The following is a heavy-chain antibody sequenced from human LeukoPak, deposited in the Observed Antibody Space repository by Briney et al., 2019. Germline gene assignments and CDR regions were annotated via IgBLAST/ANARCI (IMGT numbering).Heavy chain of an antibody. V-gene: IGHV1-46*01. Sequence: ASVKVSCKASGYTFTSYYMHWVRQAPGQGLEWMGIINPNGGSTSYAQKFQGRVTMTRDTSTSTVYTELSSLRSEDTAVYYCASSCSSTSCYGYYYYYGMDVWGQGTTVTVSS. J-gene: IGHJ6*02. CDR2: INPNGGST. D-gene: IGHD2-2*01. CDR1: GYTFTSYY. CDR3: ASSCSSTSCYGYYYYYGMDV.